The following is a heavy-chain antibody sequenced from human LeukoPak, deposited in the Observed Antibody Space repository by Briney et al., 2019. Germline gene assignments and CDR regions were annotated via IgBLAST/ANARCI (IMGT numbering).Heavy chain of an antibody. CDR2: IYTSGST. CDR1: GGSISSYY. J-gene: IGHJ6*02. Sequence: SETLSLTCTVSGGSISSYYWSWIRQPAGKGLEWIGRIYTSGSTNYNPSLKSRVTMSVDTPKNQFSLKLSSVTAADTAVYYCARDKGYCSSTSCHSYYYYGMDVWGQGTTVTVSS. CDR3: ARDKGYCSSTSCHSYYYYGMDV. D-gene: IGHD2-2*02. V-gene: IGHV4-4*07.